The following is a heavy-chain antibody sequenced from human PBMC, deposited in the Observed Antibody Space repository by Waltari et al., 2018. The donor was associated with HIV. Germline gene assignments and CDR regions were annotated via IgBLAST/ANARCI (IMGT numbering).Heavy chain of an antibody. CDR1: HGSISSYY. CDR2: IYYSGST. D-gene: IGHD6-19*01. Sequence: QVHLQESGPGLVKPSETLSLICTVSHGSISSYYWSWIRQPPGKGLEWIGHIYYSGSTNYNPSLKSRVTISVDTSKNQFSLRLTSVTAADTAVYYCVRGRQYISSSYFDPWGQGTLVTVSS. CDR3: VRGRQYISSSYFDP. J-gene: IGHJ5*02. V-gene: IGHV4-59*01.